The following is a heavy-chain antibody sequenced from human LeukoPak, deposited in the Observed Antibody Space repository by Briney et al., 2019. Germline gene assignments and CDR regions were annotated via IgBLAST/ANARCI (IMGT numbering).Heavy chain of an antibody. CDR2: IFHSGTA. J-gene: IGHJ5*02. D-gene: IGHD3-3*01. CDR3: ARGASGYAFWSGYFEAWFDP. Sequence: PSETLSLTCAVYGGSFSGYYWGWIRQPPGKGLEWIGSIFHSGTAHYNPSLKNRVTISVDASKKQFSLKLRSVTAADTAMYYCARGASGYAFWSGYFEAWFDPWGRGTLVTVSS. V-gene: IGHV4-34*01. CDR1: GGSFSGYY.